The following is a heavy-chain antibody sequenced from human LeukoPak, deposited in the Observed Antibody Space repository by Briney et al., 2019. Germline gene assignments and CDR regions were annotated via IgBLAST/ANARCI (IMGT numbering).Heavy chain of an antibody. CDR2: INPNSGGT. CDR1: GYTFTGYY. D-gene: IGHD3-22*01. Sequence: GASVKVSCKASGYTFTGYYMHWARQAPGQGLEWMGWINPNSGGTNYPQKFQGRVTMTRDTSISTAYMELSRLRSDDTAVYYCARSYYYDSSGPCDYWGQGTLVTVSS. V-gene: IGHV1-2*02. J-gene: IGHJ4*02. CDR3: ARSYYYDSSGPCDY.